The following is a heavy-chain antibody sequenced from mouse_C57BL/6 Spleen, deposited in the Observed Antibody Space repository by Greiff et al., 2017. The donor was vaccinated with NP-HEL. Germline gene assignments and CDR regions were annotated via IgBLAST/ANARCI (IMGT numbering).Heavy chain of an antibody. D-gene: IGHD2-1*01. J-gene: IGHJ2*01. CDR2: IDPSDSET. CDR3: ARSYGNFHFDY. Sequence: VQLQQPGAELVRPGSSVKLSCKASGYTFTSYWMHWVKQRPIQGLEWIGNIDPSDSETHYNQKFKDKATLTVDKSSSTAYMQLSSLTSEDSAVYYCARSYGNFHFDYWGQGTTLTVSS. CDR1: GYTFTSYW. V-gene: IGHV1-52*01.